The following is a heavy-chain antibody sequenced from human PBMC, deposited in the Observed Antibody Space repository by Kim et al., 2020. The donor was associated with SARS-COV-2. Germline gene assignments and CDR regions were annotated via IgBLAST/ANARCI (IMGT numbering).Heavy chain of an antibody. Sequence: DSVKGRFTVSRDNSKNKLYLQMVGLRDEDTAVYYCARGGSGSYLYYYGMDVWGQGTTVTVSS. D-gene: IGHD3-10*01. J-gene: IGHJ6*02. V-gene: IGHV3-30*07. CDR3: ARGGSGSYLYYYGMDV.